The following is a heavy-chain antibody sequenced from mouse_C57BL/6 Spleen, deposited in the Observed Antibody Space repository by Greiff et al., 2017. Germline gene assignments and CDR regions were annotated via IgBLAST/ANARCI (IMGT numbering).Heavy chain of an antibody. J-gene: IGHJ3*01. V-gene: IGHV1-69*01. CDR1: GYTFTSYW. CDR3: ARGAQATWFAY. Sequence: QVQLQQPGAELVMPGASVKLSCKASGYTFTSYWMHWVKQRPGQGLEWIGEIDPSDSYTNYNQKFKGKSTLTVDKSSSTAYMQLSSLTSEDSAVYYCARGAQATWFAYWGQGTLVTVSA. CDR2: IDPSDSYT. D-gene: IGHD3-2*02.